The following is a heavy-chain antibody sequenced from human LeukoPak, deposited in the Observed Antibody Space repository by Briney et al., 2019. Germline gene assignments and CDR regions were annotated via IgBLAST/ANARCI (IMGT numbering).Heavy chain of an antibody. V-gene: IGHV4-61*02. Sequence: SENLSLTCTVSGGSISSGSYYWSWIRQPAGKGLEWIGRIYTSGSTNYNPSLKSRVTISVDTSKNQFSLKLSSVTAADTAVYYCARETYCGGDCYQPFDYWGQGTLVTVSS. D-gene: IGHD2-21*02. CDR3: ARETYCGGDCYQPFDY. CDR2: IYTSGST. CDR1: GGSISSGSYY. J-gene: IGHJ4*02.